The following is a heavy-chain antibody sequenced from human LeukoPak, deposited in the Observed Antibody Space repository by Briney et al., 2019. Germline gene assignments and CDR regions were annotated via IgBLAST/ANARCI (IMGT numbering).Heavy chain of an antibody. CDR1: GGSISSSSYY. D-gene: IGHD1-26*01. CDR3: ARRRGSYYSDGMDV. CDR2: IYYSGST. V-gene: IGHV4-39*01. Sequence: SETLSLTCTGSGGSISSSSYYWGWIRQPPGKGLEWIGSIYYSGSTYYNPSLKSRVTISVDTSKSQFSLKLSSVTPADTAVYYCARRRGSYYSDGMDVWGQGTTVTVSS. J-gene: IGHJ6*02.